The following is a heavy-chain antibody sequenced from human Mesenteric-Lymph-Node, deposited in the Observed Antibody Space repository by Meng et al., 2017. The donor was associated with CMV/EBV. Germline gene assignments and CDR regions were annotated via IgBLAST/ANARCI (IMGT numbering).Heavy chain of an antibody. D-gene: IGHD1-14*01. V-gene: IGHV4-31*03. CDR1: GDPVSSGRNY. Sequence: CTVSGDPVSSGRNYWGWMRHHPGKGLQWIGYIHHSGAAYYHPALKTRLSISTDTSRNQFSLQLTSVTAADTAVYYCARVPDSDYFDSWGQGILVTVSS. CDR3: ARVPDSDYFDS. CDR2: IHHSGAA. J-gene: IGHJ4*02.